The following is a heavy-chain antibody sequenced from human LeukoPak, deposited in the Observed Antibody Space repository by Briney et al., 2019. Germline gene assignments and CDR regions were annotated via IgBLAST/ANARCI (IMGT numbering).Heavy chain of an antibody. CDR3: ARQTAMGRSGDY. J-gene: IGHJ4*02. D-gene: IGHD7-27*01. Sequence: GESLKISCKASGYSFTSYWIGWVRQMPGRGLEWMGIIDPSDSDIRYTPSFQGQVTISADKSLSTAYLQWNSLKASDTAIYYCARQTAMGRSGDYWGQGTLVTVSS. CDR1: GYSFTSYW. CDR2: IDPSDSDI. V-gene: IGHV5-51*01.